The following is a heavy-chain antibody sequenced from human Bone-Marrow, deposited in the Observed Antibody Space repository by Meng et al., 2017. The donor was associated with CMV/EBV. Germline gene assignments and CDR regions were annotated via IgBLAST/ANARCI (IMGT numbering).Heavy chain of an antibody. D-gene: IGHD6-6*01. CDR2: INPNSGGT. V-gene: IGHV1-2*02. J-gene: IGHJ6*02. CDR3: ANQYSSSPYYYYYGMDV. Sequence: ASVKVSCKAYGYTFTAYYMHWVRQAPGQGLEWMGWINPNSGGTKYAQKFQGRVTVTRDTSISTAYMELRRLRSEDTAVYYCANQYSSSPYYYYYGMDVWGQGTTVTVSS. CDR1: GYTFTAYY.